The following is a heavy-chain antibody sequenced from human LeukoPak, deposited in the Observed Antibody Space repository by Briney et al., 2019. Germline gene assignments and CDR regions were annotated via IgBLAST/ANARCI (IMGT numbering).Heavy chain of an antibody. CDR2: INPNSGGT. CDR3: ARDPAGRGVANWFDP. V-gene: IGHV1-2*06. CDR1: GYTFTVYY. J-gene: IGHJ5*02. D-gene: IGHD2-8*01. Sequence: GASVKVSCKASGYTFTVYYMHWVRQAPGRGLEWMGRINPNSGGTNYAQKFQGRVTMTRDTSISTAYMELSRLRSDDTAVYYCARDPAGRGVANWFDPWGQGTLVTVSS.